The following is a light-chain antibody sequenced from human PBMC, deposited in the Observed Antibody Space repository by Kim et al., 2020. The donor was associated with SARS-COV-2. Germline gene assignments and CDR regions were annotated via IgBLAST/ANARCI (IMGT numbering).Light chain of an antibody. V-gene: IGLV2-14*01. CDR1: SSDVGGYNH. Sequence: QSALTHPASVSGSPGQSITISCTGTSSDVGGYNHVSWYQQHPGKAPKLVIYEVNKRPSGVSNRFSGSKSGNTASLTISGLQAEDEADFYCLSFRISSTPWVVGGGTQLTVL. J-gene: IGLJ3*02. CDR2: EVN. CDR3: LSFRISSTPWV.